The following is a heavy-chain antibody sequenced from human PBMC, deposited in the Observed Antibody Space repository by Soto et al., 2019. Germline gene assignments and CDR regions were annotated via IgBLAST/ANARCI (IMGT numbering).Heavy chain of an antibody. Sequence: ASVKVSCTASGYTFTNYYTHWVRQAPGQGLEWMGIINPSGGSTSYAQKFQGRVTMTRDTSTNTVYMELTSLRSEDTAAYYCARDSVASTDGMDVWGQGTTVTVSS. CDR1: GYTFTNYY. CDR2: INPSGGST. V-gene: IGHV1-46*01. D-gene: IGHD5-12*01. J-gene: IGHJ6*02. CDR3: ARDSVASTDGMDV.